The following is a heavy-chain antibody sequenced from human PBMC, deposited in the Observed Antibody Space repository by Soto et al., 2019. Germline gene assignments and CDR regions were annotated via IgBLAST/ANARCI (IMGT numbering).Heavy chain of an antibody. Sequence: PGESLKISCAGSGYSFIIYCISLVLQMPGKGLEWMGRIDPSDSYTTYNPSFRGHVTISADKSISTAYLQWSSLKASDTAMYYCARLSVSSAWSHDYWGQGTLVTVSS. CDR1: GYSFIIYC. V-gene: IGHV5-10-1*01. CDR3: ARLSVSSAWSHDY. D-gene: IGHD6-19*01. J-gene: IGHJ4*02. CDR2: IDPSDSYT.